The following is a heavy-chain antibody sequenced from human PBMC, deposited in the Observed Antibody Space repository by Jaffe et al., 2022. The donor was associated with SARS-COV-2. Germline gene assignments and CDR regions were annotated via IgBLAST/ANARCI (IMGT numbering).Heavy chain of an antibody. J-gene: IGHJ4*02. V-gene: IGHV3-9*01. CDR2: ITWNSGNI. CDR1: GFTFADYA. D-gene: IGHD2-21*02. Sequence: EVQLVESGGGLVQPGRSLRLSCAASGFTFADYAMHWVRQAPGKGLEWVSSITWNSGNIGYADSVKGRFTISRDNAKNSLYLQMNSLRVEDTAFYYCAKGYGSGNYFQKRVVTAIGFDYWGQGSLVTVSS. CDR3: AKGYGSGNYFQKRVVTAIGFDY.